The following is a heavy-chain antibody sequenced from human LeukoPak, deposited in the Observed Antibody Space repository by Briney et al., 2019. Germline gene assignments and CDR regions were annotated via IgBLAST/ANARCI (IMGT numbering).Heavy chain of an antibody. J-gene: IGHJ4*02. Sequence: KTSETLSLTCTVSGGSISSSSYYWGWIRQPPGKGLEWIGSIYYSGSTYYNPSLKSRVTISVDTSKNQFSLKLSSVTAADTAVYYCARGTAPDTHWGQGALVTVSS. CDR2: IYYSGST. V-gene: IGHV4-39*01. CDR1: GGSISSSSYY. CDR3: ARGTAPDTH. D-gene: IGHD6-13*01.